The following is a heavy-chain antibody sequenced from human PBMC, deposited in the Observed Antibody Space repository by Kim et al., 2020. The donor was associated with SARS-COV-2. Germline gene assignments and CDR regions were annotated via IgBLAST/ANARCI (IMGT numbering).Heavy chain of an antibody. CDR1: GGSISSSSYY. CDR3: ARDSSGSYYGVDP. D-gene: IGHD1-26*01. CDR2: IYYSGST. J-gene: IGHJ5*02. V-gene: IGHV4-39*07. Sequence: SETLSLTCTVSGGSISSSSYYWGWIRQPPGKGLEWIGSIYYSGSTYYNPSLKSRVTISVDTSKNQFSLKLSSVTAADTAVYYCARDSSGSYYGVDPWGQG.